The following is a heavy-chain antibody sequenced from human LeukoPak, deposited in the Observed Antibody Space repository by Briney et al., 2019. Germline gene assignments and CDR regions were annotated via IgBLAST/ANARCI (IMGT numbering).Heavy chain of an antibody. CDR2: ISSSSSTI. D-gene: IGHD3-3*01. Sequence: PGGSLRLSCAASRFTFSSYSMNWVRQAPGKGLEWVSYISSSSSTIYYADSVKGRFIISRDNAKNSLYLQMNSLRAEDTAVYYCVRDKGVDFWSGHPFDYWGQGTLVTVSS. CDR1: RFTFSSYS. J-gene: IGHJ4*02. CDR3: VRDKGVDFWSGHPFDY. V-gene: IGHV3-48*01.